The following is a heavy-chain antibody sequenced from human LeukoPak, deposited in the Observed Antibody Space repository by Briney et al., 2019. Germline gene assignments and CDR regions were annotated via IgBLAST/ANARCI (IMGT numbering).Heavy chain of an antibody. V-gene: IGHV4-59*10. CDR3: ARASLFYNDSSGYDY. J-gene: IGHJ4*02. CDR2: IYTSGST. CDR1: TGSITNYY. D-gene: IGHD3-22*01. Sequence: SETLSLTCTVYTGSITNYYWSWIRQPAGKGLEWIGRIYTSGSTNYNPSLKSRVTMSVDTSKNQFSLKLRSVTAADTAVYYCARASLFYNDSSGYDYWGQGILVTVSS.